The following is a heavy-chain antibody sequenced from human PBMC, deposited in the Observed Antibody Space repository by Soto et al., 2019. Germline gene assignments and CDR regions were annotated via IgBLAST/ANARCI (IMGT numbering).Heavy chain of an antibody. J-gene: IGHJ3*02. CDR1: GFTFSSYW. CDR3: ARGDYYDSSGPFSDAFDI. D-gene: IGHD3-22*01. CDR2: IKPDGSEK. Sequence: GGSLRLSCAAAGFTFSSYWMSWVRQAPGKGLEWVANIKPDGSEKWYVDSVKGRFTISRDNAKNSLYLQMNSLRAEDTAVYYCARGDYYDSSGPFSDAFDIWGQGTMVTVAS. V-gene: IGHV3-7*04.